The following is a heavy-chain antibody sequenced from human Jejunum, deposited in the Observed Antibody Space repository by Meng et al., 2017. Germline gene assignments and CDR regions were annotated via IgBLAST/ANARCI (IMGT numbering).Heavy chain of an antibody. CDR1: GFSFSSYS. J-gene: IGHJ4*02. CDR3: ARGRVVVVGTPSDY. V-gene: IGHV3-21*01. Sequence: DVQLVESGGGPFKPGGSLRLSCAGSGFSFSSYSMHWVRQAPGKGLEWVSSISSTSSYADSVKGRFTISRDNAENSLYLQMNSLRAEDTAVYYCARGRVVVVGTPSDYWGQGTLVTVSS. D-gene: IGHD2-15*01. CDR2: ISSTSS.